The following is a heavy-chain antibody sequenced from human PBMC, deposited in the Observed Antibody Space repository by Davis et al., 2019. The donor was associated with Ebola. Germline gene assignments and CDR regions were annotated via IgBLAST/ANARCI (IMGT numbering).Heavy chain of an antibody. CDR3: ARSSRYDYVWGSYRHYFDY. V-gene: IGHV4-39*01. J-gene: IGHJ4*02. CDR1: GGSISSSIYF. CDR2: VYYSGNT. D-gene: IGHD3-16*02. Sequence: SETLSLTCTVSGGSISSSIYFWGWIRQPPGKGLEWIGSVYYSGNTYYNPSLKSRVSISVDTSKNQFSLKLSSVTAADTAVYYCARSSRYDYVWGSYRHYFDYWGQGTLVTVSS.